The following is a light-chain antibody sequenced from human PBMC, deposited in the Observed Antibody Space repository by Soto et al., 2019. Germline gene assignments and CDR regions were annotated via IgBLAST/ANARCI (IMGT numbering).Light chain of an antibody. CDR2: ELT. J-gene: IGLJ1*01. CDR3: SSYTNINTRACV. CDR1: SGHIGTYNR. Sequence: QSALTQPASVSGTPGQSITISCTGTSGHIGTYNRVSWYQQHRGKAHRLIIYELTDRPSGVSNRFSCSKSGNTASLTISGLQAEHEAEYYCSSYTNINTRACVFGTGTKVTV. V-gene: IGLV2-14*01.